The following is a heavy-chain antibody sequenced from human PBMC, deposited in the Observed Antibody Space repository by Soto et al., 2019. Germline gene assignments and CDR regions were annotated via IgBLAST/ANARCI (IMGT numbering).Heavy chain of an antibody. CDR3: VRVVAIPGYPDN. J-gene: IGHJ4*02. D-gene: IGHD5-12*01. CDR1: GGTFSSYA. CDR2: IVPIVDTS. Sequence: QVQLVQSGAEVRQPASSVKVSCKTSGGTFSSYAISWVRQAPGQGLEWMGGIVPIVDTSTYAQKFQGRVTITADESTRTVYLALSSLRSDDTAVYYCVRVVAIPGYPDNWGQGTLVTVS. V-gene: IGHV1-69*12.